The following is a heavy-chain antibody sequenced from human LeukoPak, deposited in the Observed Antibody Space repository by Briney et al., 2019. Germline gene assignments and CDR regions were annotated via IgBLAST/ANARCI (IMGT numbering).Heavy chain of an antibody. D-gene: IGHD3-10*01. CDR1: GGSISSYY. Sequence: PSETLSLTCTVSGGSISSYYWSWIRQPPGKGLEWIGYIYYSGSTNYNPSLKSRVTISVDTSKNQYSLKLSSVTAADTAVYYCARAGQYYYGSGSYYNNWFDPWGQGTLVTVSS. CDR3: ARAGQYYYGSGSYYNNWFDP. CDR2: IYYSGST. J-gene: IGHJ5*02. V-gene: IGHV4-59*01.